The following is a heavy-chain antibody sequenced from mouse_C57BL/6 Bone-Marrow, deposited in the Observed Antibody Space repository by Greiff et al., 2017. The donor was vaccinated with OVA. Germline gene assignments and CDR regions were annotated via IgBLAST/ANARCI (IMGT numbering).Heavy chain of an antibody. J-gene: IGHJ1*03. CDR1: GYTFTSYW. Sequence: QVQLKQSGAELVKPGASVKLSCKASGYTFTSYWMQWVKQRPGQGLEWIGEIDPSDSYTNYNQKFKGKATLTVDTSSSTAYMQLSSLTSEDSAVYYCARRGYYYGSSHWYFDVWGTGTTVTVSS. CDR2: IDPSDSYT. V-gene: IGHV1-50*01. CDR3: ARRGYYYGSSHWYFDV. D-gene: IGHD1-1*01.